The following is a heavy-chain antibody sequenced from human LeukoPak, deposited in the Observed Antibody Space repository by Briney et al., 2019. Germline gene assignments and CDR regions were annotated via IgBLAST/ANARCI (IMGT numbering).Heavy chain of an antibody. J-gene: IGHJ3*02. CDR3: AKPKSGIAARSDAFDI. Sequence: GGSLRLSCAASGFTFSSYAMSWVRQAPGKGLEWVSAISGSGGSTYYADSVKGRFTISRDNSKNTLYLQMNSLRAEDTAVYYCAKPKSGIAARSDAFDIWGQGTMVTVSS. D-gene: IGHD6-6*01. CDR2: ISGSGGST. V-gene: IGHV3-23*01. CDR1: GFTFSSYA.